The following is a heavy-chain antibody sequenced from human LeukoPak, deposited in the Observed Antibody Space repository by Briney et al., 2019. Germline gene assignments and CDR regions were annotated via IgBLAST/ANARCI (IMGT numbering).Heavy chain of an antibody. Sequence: ASVNVSCTASGYTFTSYDINWVRQAPGQGLEWMGWMNPNSGNTGYAQKFQGRVTMTRNTSISTAYMELSSLRSEDTAVYYCARGGSSSSNFDYWGQGTLVTVSS. CDR3: ARGGSSSSNFDY. J-gene: IGHJ4*02. CDR2: MNPNSGNT. CDR1: GYTFTSYD. D-gene: IGHD6-6*01. V-gene: IGHV1-8*01.